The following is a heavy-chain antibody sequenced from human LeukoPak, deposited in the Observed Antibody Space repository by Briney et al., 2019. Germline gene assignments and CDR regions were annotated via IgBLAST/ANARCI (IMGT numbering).Heavy chain of an antibody. J-gene: IGHJ4*02. D-gene: IGHD3-10*01. CDR2: IIPIFGTA. CDR3: ARLSPRGFHFDY. V-gene: IGHV1-69*13. CDR1: GGTFSSYA. Sequence: ASVKVSCKAPGGTFSSYAISWVRQAPGQGLEWMGGIIPIFGTANYAQEFQGRVTITADESTSTAYMELSSLRSEDTAMYYCARLSPRGFHFDYWGQGTLVTVSS.